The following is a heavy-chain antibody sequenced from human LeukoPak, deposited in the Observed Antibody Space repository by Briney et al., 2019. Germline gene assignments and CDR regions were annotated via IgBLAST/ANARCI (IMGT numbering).Heavy chain of an antibody. CDR3: TTGAVVVPAVDFDY. J-gene: IGHJ4*02. CDR1: GFTFSSYA. Sequence: PGGSLRLSCAASGFTFSSYAMSWVRQAPGKGLEWVGRIKSKTDGGTTDYAAPVKGRFTISRDDSKNTLYLQMNSLKTEDTAVYYCTTGAVVVPAVDFDYWGQGTLVTVSS. D-gene: IGHD2-2*01. CDR2: IKSKTDGGTT. V-gene: IGHV3-15*01.